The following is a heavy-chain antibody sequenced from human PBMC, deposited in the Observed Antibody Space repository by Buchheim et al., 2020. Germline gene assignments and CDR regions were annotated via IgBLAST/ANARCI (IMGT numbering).Heavy chain of an antibody. CDR3: AKDVRSEAAAMDS. D-gene: IGHD6-13*01. V-gene: IGHV3-30*18. Sequence: QVQLVESGGGVVQPGRSLRLSCAASGFTFSRIGMHWVRQAPGKGLEWVAVVSYDGDKKYYVDSVKGRFTISRDNSKNTVYLQMNSLRAEDTAVYYCAKDVRSEAAAMDSWGQGT. CDR2: VSYDGDKK. CDR1: GFTFSRIG. J-gene: IGHJ4*02.